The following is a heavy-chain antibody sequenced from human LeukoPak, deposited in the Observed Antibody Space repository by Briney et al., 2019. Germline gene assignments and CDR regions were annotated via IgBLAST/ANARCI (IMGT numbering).Heavy chain of an antibody. V-gene: IGHV4-59*01. CDR2: IFYTGST. J-gene: IGHJ1*01. CDR3: ARSTYYYDSSGYFVGYFQH. D-gene: IGHD3-22*01. Sequence: SETLSLTCTVSGGSISSYYWSWTRQPPGKGLEWIGYIFYTGSTNYNPSLKSRVTISVDTSKNQFSLKLNSVTAADTAVYYCARSTYYYDSSGYFVGYFQHWGQGTLVTVSS. CDR1: GGSISSYY.